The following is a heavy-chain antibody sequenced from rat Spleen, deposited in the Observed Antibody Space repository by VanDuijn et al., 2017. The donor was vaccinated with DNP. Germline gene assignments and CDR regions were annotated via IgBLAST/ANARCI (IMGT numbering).Heavy chain of an antibody. CDR1: GFTFSDYY. D-gene: IGHD1-6*01. Sequence: EVQLVESDGGLVQPGRSLKLSCAVSGFTFSDYYMAWVRQAPAKGLEWVATLSYNGGTPYYRDSVKGRFTISRDNAENTVYLQMNSLRSEDTATYYCAKGMYATGWGAYWGQGTLVTVSS. V-gene: IGHV5-7*01. J-gene: IGHJ3*01. CDR2: LSYNGGTP. CDR3: AKGMYATGWGAY.